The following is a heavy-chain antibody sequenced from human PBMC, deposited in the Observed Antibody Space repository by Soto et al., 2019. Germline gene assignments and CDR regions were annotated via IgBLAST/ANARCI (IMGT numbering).Heavy chain of an antibody. CDR3: AHRGATTGTTDFDY. Sequence: TLSLTCAVSGGSISTGGYTWAWIRQPPGKALEWIGHTYHSGNPYYSPSLKSRLTITKDTSKNQVVLTMTNMDPVDTATYYCAHRGATTGTTDFDYWGQGTLVTVSS. J-gene: IGHJ4*02. D-gene: IGHD1-1*01. V-gene: IGHV2-5*01. CDR2: TYHSGNP. CDR1: GGSISTGGYT.